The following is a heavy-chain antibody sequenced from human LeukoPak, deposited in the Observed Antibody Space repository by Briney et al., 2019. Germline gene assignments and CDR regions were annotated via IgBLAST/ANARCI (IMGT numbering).Heavy chain of an antibody. Sequence: GGSLRLSCEASGFTFSSFAMSWVRQAPGKGLEWVSTISGSGSGSSTYYADSVKGRFTISRDNSKNTLYLQMNSLRAEDTAVYYCAKSGYNRFDYWGQGTLVTVSS. CDR1: GFTFSSFA. D-gene: IGHD5-24*01. V-gene: IGHV3-23*01. J-gene: IGHJ4*02. CDR3: AKSGYNRFDY. CDR2: ISGSGSGSST.